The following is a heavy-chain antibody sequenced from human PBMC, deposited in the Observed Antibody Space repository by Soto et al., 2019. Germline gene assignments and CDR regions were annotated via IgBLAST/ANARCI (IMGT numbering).Heavy chain of an antibody. CDR3: AREGTILGDYGMDV. J-gene: IGHJ6*02. CDR1: GFTFSSYD. CDR2: IGTAGDT. V-gene: IGHV3-13*01. Sequence: PGGSLRLSCAASGFTFSSYDMHWVRQATGKGLEWVSAIGTAGDTYYPGSVKGRFTISRENAKNSLYLQMNSLRAEDTAVYYCAREGTILGDYGMDVWGQGTTVTVSS. D-gene: IGHD1-7*01.